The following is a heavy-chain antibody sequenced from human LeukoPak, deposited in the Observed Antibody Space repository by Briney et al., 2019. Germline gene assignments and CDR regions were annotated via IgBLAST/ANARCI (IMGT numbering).Heavy chain of an antibody. V-gene: IGHV5-51*01. Sequence: GESLKISCKGSGYSFPTYWVAWVRQMPGKGLEWMGIIYPDESNIRYSPSFQGQVTISADKSISTAYLQWSSLKASDTAMYYCARPPSRGYSSSFEYWGQGTLVTVSS. J-gene: IGHJ4*02. CDR2: IYPDESNI. D-gene: IGHD2-2*03. CDR3: ARPPSRGYSSSFEY. CDR1: GYSFPTYW.